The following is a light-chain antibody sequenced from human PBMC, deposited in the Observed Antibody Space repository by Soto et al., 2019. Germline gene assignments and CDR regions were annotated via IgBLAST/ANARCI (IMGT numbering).Light chain of an antibody. J-gene: IGKJ1*01. Sequence: VMTQSPDTLSVSPGERATLSCRASQSVASNVAWYQQRPGQAPRLLIYGASTRATDTPARFSGSGSETEFTLTITSLQSEDFAVYYCQSYNNWPPETFGRGTKVDIK. CDR1: QSVASN. CDR2: GAS. V-gene: IGKV3-15*01. CDR3: QSYNNWPPET.